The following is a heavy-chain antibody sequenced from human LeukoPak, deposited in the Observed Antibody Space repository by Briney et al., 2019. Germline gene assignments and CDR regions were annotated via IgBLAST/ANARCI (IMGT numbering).Heavy chain of an antibody. Sequence: GASVKVSCKASGGTFSSYAISWVRQAPGQGLEWMGGIIPIFGTAIYAQKFQGRVTMTEDTSTDTAYMELSSLRSEDTAVYYCATDPWGVFERVGHGIAARPLDVWGQGTTVTVSS. CDR2: IIPIFGTA. J-gene: IGHJ6*02. CDR1: GGTFSSYA. V-gene: IGHV1-69*06. CDR3: ATDPWGVFERVGHGIAARPLDV. D-gene: IGHD6-6*01.